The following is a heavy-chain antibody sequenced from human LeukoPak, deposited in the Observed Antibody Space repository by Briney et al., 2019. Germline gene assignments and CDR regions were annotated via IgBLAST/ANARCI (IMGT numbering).Heavy chain of an antibody. D-gene: IGHD6-19*01. J-gene: IGHJ4*02. CDR2: IYHSGST. V-gene: IGHV4-38-2*02. Sequence: SETLSLTCTVSGYSISSGYYWGWIRQPPGKGLGWIGSIYHSGSTYYNPSLKSRVTISVDTSKNQFSLKLSSVTAADTAVYYCARAVSDRGGWYTLLWGFFDYWGQGTLVTVSS. CDR1: GYSISSGYY. CDR3: ARAVSDRGGWYTLLWGFFDY.